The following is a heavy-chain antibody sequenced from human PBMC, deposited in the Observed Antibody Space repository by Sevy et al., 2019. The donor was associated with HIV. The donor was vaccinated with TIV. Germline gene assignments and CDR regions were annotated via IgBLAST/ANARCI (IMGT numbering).Heavy chain of an antibody. CDR3: AKIVGAPLSRPGEGENFDY. Sequence: GGSLRLSCAASGFTFSSYAMSWVRQAPGKGLEWVSAISGSGGSTYYADSVKGRFTISRDNSKNTLYLQMNSLRAEDTAVYYSAKIVGAPLSRPGEGENFDYWGQGTLVTVSS. CDR1: GFTFSSYA. D-gene: IGHD1-26*01. J-gene: IGHJ4*02. CDR2: ISGSGGST. V-gene: IGHV3-23*01.